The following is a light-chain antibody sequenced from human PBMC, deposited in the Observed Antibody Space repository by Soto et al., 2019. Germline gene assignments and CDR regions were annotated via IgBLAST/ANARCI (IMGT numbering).Light chain of an antibody. CDR3: SSYTSSSTGV. Sequence: QSVLTQPASVSGSPGQSITISCTGSSSDVGSYNYVSWYQHYPGKAPKLMIYEVSNRPSGVSNRFSGSKSGNTASLIISGLQAEDEADYYCSSYTSSSTGVFGGGTKLTVL. CDR2: EVS. J-gene: IGLJ3*02. V-gene: IGLV2-14*01. CDR1: SSDVGSYNY.